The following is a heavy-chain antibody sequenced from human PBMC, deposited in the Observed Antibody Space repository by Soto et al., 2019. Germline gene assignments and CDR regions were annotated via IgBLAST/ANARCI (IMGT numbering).Heavy chain of an antibody. CDR1: GXTFTSYR. Sequence: GSLRLSCAASGXTFTSYRMNWVRQAPGKGLELVSSISSTTNYIYYGDAMKGRFTISRDNAKNSLYLEMNRLSAEHTAVYYCARESEDLTSNFDYWGQGALVTVSS. J-gene: IGHJ4*02. V-gene: IGHV3-21*06. CDR3: ARESEDLTSNFDY. CDR2: ISSTTNYI.